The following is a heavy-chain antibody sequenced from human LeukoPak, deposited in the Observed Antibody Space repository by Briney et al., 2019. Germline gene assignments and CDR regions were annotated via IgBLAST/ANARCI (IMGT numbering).Heavy chain of an antibody. CDR3: ARYTANTAGYSFDF. V-gene: IGHV4-38-2*02. Sequence: PSGTLSLTCTVSGYSISSGYYWSWIRQPPGKGLEWIATIHHSGVTYYNPSLKSRVTMSVDTSKNQFSLKLGSVTAAGTAVYYCARYTANTAGYSFDFWGQGALVTVSS. CDR1: GYSISSGYY. J-gene: IGHJ4*02. D-gene: IGHD3-22*01. CDR2: IHHSGVT.